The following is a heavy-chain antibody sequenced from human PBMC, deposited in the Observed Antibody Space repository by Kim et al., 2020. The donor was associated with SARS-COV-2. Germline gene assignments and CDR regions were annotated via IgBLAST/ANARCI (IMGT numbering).Heavy chain of an antibody. Sequence: SETLSLTCAVYGESFSGYSWNWIRQPPGKGLEWIGENKQSGSTNYNPSLESRVSISVDTSKNQFSLKLSSVTAADTALYYCARGRYNMVRGVLGRTNYYYYGMDVWGQGTTVTVSS. V-gene: IGHV4-34*01. J-gene: IGHJ6*02. CDR3: ARGRYNMVRGVLGRTNYYYYGMDV. CDR2: NKQSGST. CDR1: GESFSGYS. D-gene: IGHD3-10*01.